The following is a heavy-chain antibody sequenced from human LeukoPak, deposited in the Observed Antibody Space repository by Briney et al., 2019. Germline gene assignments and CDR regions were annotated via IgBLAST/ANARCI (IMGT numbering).Heavy chain of an antibody. CDR1: GFTFSDYA. Sequence: PGTSLRLSCAASGFTFSDYAMHWVRQAPGKGLEWVAVIAYGGTYTHHADSPKGRFTISRDNSRDTLYLQINSLRPEDTALYYCARNKAITAFFGMDVWGQGTTIIVSS. CDR3: ARNKAITAFFGMDV. J-gene: IGHJ6*02. V-gene: IGHV3-30*03. D-gene: IGHD2/OR15-2a*01. CDR2: IAYGGTYT.